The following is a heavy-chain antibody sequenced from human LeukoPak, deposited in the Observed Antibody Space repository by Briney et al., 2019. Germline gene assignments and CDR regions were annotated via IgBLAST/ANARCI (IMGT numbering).Heavy chain of an antibody. V-gene: IGHV1-2*02. CDR2: INPNSGGT. J-gene: IGHJ4*02. D-gene: IGHD2-15*01. CDR1: GYTFTGYY. CDR3: ARDPAPVVVAAKFFDY. Sequence: ASVEVSCKASGYTFTGYYMHWVRQAPGQGLEWMGWINPNSGGTNYAQKFQGRVTMTRDTSISTAYMELSRLRSDDTAVYYCARDPAPVVVAAKFFDYWGQGTLVTVSS.